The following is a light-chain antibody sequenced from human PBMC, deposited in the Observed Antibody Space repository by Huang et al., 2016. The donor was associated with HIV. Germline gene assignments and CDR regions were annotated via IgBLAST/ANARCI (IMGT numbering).Light chain of an antibody. J-gene: IGKJ1*01. CDR1: PSLLYGLINKKY. Sequence: DVVMTQSPESLFVSPGEWAPINCRSSPSLLYGLINKKYLAWFQQKPGRPPKLLIYWSAKREAGVPDRFSGSWSAADFTLTSSHLQPEDVAHYYYQQYYKPPQTFGQGTTVEIK. CDR3: QQYYKPPQT. V-gene: IGKV4-1*01. CDR2: WSA.